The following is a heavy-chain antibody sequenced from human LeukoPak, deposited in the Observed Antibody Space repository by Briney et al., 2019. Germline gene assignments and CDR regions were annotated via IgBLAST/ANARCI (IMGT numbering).Heavy chain of an antibody. V-gene: IGHV1-18*01. CDR2: ISAYNGNT. J-gene: IGHJ4*02. CDR1: GYTFTSYG. Sequence: ASVKVSCKASGYTFTSYGVTWVRQAPGQGLEWMGWISAYNGNTNYAQNVQGRVTMSRDTSTSTAYMELRSLRSDDTVVYYCARLDIVSILFDSWGQGTLVTVSS. D-gene: IGHD5/OR15-5a*01. CDR3: ARLDIVSILFDS.